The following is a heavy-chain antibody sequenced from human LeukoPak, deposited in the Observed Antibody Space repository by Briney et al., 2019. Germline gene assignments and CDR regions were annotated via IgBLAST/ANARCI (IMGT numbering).Heavy chain of an antibody. V-gene: IGHV3-21*04. CDR1: GFTFSSYS. CDR2: ISSSSSYI. D-gene: IGHD7-27*01. Sequence: GGSLRLSCAASGFTFSSYSMNWVRQAPGKGLEWVSSISSSSSYIYYADSVKGRFTISRDNAKNSLYLQMNSLRAEDTAVYYCARDNWGSLSPFDYWGQGTLVTVSS. J-gene: IGHJ4*02. CDR3: ARDNWGSLSPFDY.